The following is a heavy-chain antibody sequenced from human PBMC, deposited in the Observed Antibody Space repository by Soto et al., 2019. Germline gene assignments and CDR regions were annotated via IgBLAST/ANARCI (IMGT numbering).Heavy chain of an antibody. CDR3: ATALGSCSGGSCYSSDY. J-gene: IGHJ4*02. D-gene: IGHD2-15*01. CDR2: ISAYNGNT. CDR1: GYTFTSYG. Sequence: QVQLVQSGAEVKKPGASVKVSCKASGYTFTSYGISWVRQAPGQGLEWMGWISAYNGNTNYAQKLQGRVTMTTDTTTSTAYMELRSRRYDDTAVYYCATALGSCSGGSCYSSDYWGQGNLVTVSS. V-gene: IGHV1-18*01.